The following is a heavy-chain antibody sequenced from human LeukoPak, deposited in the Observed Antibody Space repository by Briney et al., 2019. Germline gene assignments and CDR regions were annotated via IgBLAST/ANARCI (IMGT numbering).Heavy chain of an antibody. CDR1: GYTFTGYY. Sequence: ASVKVSCKASGYTFTGYYMHWVRQAPGQGLEWMGWINPNSGGTNYAQKFQGRVTMTRDTSISTAYMELSRLRSDDTAVYYCARGYGSGSYYNDPWYYYYMDVWGKGTTVTISS. CDR3: ARGYGSGSYYNDPWYYYYMDV. V-gene: IGHV1-2*02. J-gene: IGHJ6*03. D-gene: IGHD3-10*01. CDR2: INPNSGGT.